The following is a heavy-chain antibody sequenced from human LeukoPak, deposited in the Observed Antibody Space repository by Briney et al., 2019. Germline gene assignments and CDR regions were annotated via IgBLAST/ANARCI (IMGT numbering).Heavy chain of an antibody. CDR1: GLIFSSYS. J-gene: IGHJ4*02. D-gene: IGHD3-9*01. V-gene: IGHV3-21*01. CDR3: AKKRIDLLTGSLDY. Sequence: GGSLRLSCAASGLIFSSYSMIWVRQAPGKGLEWVSSISRDSANIHYADSVKGRFTISRDNAKNSVYLQMDSLRAEDTAVYYCAKKRIDLLTGSLDYWGQGTLVTVSS. CDR2: ISRDSANI.